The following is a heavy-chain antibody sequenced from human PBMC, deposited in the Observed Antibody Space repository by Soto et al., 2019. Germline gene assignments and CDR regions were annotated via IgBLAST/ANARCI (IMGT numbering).Heavy chain of an antibody. V-gene: IGHV1-18*04. CDR2: ISAYNGNT. J-gene: IGHJ6*02. Sequence: ASVKVSCKASGYTFTIYGISWVRQAPGQGLEWMGWISAYNGNTNYAQKLQGRVTMTTDTSTSTAYMELRSLRSDDTAVYYCASSDMYSSSWYYYYGMDVWGQGTTVT. CDR1: GYTFTIYG. D-gene: IGHD6-6*01. CDR3: ASSDMYSSSWYYYYGMDV.